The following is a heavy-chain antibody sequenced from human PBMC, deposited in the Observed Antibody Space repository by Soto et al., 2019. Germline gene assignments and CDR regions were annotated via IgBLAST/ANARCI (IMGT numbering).Heavy chain of an antibody. J-gene: IGHJ4*02. CDR1: GGSLSRSSYY. D-gene: IGHD1-7*01. CDR2: IYFTGST. CDR3: ARQGETTYYFDN. Sequence: SATLSITCSVSGGSLSRSSYYWGWIRQPPGKGLEWIGSIYFTGSTYHNPSLKSRVTLSVDTSKSQFSLKLSSVTAADTAVYYCARQGETTYYFDNWGQGTPVTSPQ. V-gene: IGHV4-39*01.